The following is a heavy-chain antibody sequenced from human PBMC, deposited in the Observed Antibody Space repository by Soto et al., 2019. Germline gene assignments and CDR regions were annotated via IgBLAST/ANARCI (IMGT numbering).Heavy chain of an antibody. D-gene: IGHD6-19*01. J-gene: IGHJ4*02. CDR3: ARGTTSSGWYEGPDY. CDR2: INAGNGNT. CDR1: GYPFTSYA. V-gene: IGHV1-3*01. Sequence: QVQLVQSGAEVKKPGASVKVSCKASGYPFTSYAMHWVRQAPGHRLEWMGWINAGNGNTKYSQKFKGRATIPRDTSASTTFMELGSLRSEATAVYYGARGTTSSGWYEGPDYWGQGTMVTVSS.